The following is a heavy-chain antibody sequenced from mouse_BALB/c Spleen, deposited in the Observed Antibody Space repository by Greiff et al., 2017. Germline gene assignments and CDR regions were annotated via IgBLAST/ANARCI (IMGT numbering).Heavy chain of an antibody. CDR2: ISSGGST. CDR1: GFTFSSYA. J-gene: IGHJ2*01. CDR3: ARWLLGYYFDY. Sequence: EVQRVESGGGLVKPGGSLKLSCAASGFTFSSYAMSWVRQTPEKRLEWVASISSGGSTYYPDSVKGRFTISRDNARNILYLQMSSLRSEDTAMYYCARWLLGYYFDYWGQGTTLTVSS. D-gene: IGHD2-3*01. V-gene: IGHV5-6-5*01.